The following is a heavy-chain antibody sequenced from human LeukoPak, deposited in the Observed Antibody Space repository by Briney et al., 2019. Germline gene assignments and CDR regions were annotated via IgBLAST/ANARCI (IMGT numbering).Heavy chain of an antibody. CDR3: ARHGPGSGYYQPPDF. CDR1: GGSISSSHW. Sequence: SGTLSLTCAVSGGSISSSHWWSWVRQPPGKGLEWIGEIYHSGSTNYNPSLKSRVTISVDKSKNQFSLKLSSVTAADTAVYYRARHGPGSGYYQPPDFWGRGTLVTVSS. CDR2: IYHSGST. V-gene: IGHV4-4*02. J-gene: IGHJ4*02. D-gene: IGHD3-3*01.